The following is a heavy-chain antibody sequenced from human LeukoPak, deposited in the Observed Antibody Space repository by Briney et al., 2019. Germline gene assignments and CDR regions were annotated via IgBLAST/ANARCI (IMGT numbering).Heavy chain of an antibody. CDR2: IYDSGNT. D-gene: IGHD6-19*01. J-gene: IGHJ4*02. Sequence: SETLSLTCTVSGGSVSSWYWSWIRQPPGKGLEWIGYIYDSGNTNYNPSLKSRVTISIDTSKNQFSLRLTSVTAADTATYYCARETSLTGYASGLEFNYWGQGILVTVSS. CDR1: GGSVSSWY. CDR3: ARETSLTGYASGLEFNY. V-gene: IGHV4-59*02.